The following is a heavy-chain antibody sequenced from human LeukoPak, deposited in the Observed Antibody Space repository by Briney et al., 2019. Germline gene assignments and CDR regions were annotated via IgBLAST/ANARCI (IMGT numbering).Heavy chain of an antibody. CDR1: GYTFTSYY. D-gene: IGHD3-3*01. V-gene: IGHV1-46*01. CDR2: INPSGGST. Sequence: ASVKVSCKASGYTFTSYYMHWVRQAPGQGLEWMGIINPSGGSTSYAQKFQGRVTMTRDTSPSTVYMELSSLRSEDTAVYYCARITYYDFWSGSADAFDIWGQGTMVTVSS. J-gene: IGHJ3*02. CDR3: ARITYYDFWSGSADAFDI.